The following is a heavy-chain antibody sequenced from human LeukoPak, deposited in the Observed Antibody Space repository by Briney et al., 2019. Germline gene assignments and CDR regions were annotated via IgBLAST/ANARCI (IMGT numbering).Heavy chain of an antibody. V-gene: IGHV1-24*01. CDR2: FDPEDGET. D-gene: IGHD6-13*01. Sequence: ASVKVSCKVSGYTLTELSMHWVRQAPGKGLEWMGGFDPEDGETIYAQKFQGRVTMTEDTSTDTAYMELSSLRSEDAAVYYCAGAIPGAAEEYFQHWGQGTLVTVSS. CDR3: AGAIPGAAEEYFQH. J-gene: IGHJ1*01. CDR1: GYTLTELS.